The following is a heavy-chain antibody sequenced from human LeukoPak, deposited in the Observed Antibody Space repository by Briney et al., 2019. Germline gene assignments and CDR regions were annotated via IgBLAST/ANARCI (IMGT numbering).Heavy chain of an antibody. Sequence: GGSLRLSCAASGFTFSSYAMSWVRQAPGKGLEWVSAISGSGGSTYYADSVKGRFTISRDNSKNTLYLQMSSLRAEDTAVYYCAKDIAAASRGVGAFDIWGQGTMVTVSS. V-gene: IGHV3-23*01. CDR2: ISGSGGST. CDR1: GFTFSSYA. D-gene: IGHD6-13*01. CDR3: AKDIAAASRGVGAFDI. J-gene: IGHJ3*02.